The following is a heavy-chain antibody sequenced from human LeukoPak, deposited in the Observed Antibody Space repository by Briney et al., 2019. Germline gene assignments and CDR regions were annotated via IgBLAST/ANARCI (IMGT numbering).Heavy chain of an antibody. D-gene: IGHD3-22*01. V-gene: IGHV1-2*02. CDR1: GYTFTGYY. J-gene: IGHJ4*02. CDR3: ARDQPYYYDSSGYLLY. Sequence: GASVKVSCKASGYTFTGYYVHWVRQAPGQGLEWMGWINPNSGGTNYAQKFQGRVTMTRDTSISTAYMELSRLRSDDTAVYYCARDQPYYYDSSGYLLYWGQGTLVTVSS. CDR2: INPNSGGT.